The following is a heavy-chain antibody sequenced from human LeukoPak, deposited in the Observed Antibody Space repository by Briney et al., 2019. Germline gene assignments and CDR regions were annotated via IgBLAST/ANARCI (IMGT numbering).Heavy chain of an antibody. Sequence: SVKVSCKASGGTFSSYTISWVRQAPGQGLKWMGRIIPILGIANYAQKFQGRVTITADKSTSTAYMELSSLRSEDTAVYYCASGRYYYDSSGYSDYWGQGTLVTVSS. CDR2: IIPILGIA. J-gene: IGHJ4*02. D-gene: IGHD3-22*01. CDR3: ASGRYYYDSSGYSDY. CDR1: GGTFSSYT. V-gene: IGHV1-69*02.